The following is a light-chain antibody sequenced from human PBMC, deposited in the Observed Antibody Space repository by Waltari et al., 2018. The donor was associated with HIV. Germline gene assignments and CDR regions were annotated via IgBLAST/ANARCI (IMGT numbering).Light chain of an antibody. CDR2: GAS. CDR1: PSINNNY. Sequence: EIVLTQSPGTLSLSPGERATLSCRASPSINNNYLGWYQQKPGQAPRLLIYGASSRATGIPDRFSGSGSGTEFTLTISRVEPEDFALYFCHHYGNSRTFGQGTKVEIK. V-gene: IGKV3-20*01. CDR3: HHYGNSRT. J-gene: IGKJ1*01.